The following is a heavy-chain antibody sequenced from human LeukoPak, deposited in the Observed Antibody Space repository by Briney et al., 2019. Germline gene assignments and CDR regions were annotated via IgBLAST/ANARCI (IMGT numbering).Heavy chain of an antibody. V-gene: IGHV4-61*02. CDR1: GGSISSGSYY. J-gene: IGHJ6*03. CDR2: IYTSGST. CDR3: AREAVDIVVVPAAYYYYYMDV. Sequence: SETLSLTCTVSGGSISSGSYYWSWIRQPAGKGLEWIGRIYTSGSTNYNPSLKSRVTLSVDMSKNQFSLKLSSVTAADTAVYYCAREAVDIVVVPAAYYYYYMDVWGKGTTVTVS. D-gene: IGHD2-2*03.